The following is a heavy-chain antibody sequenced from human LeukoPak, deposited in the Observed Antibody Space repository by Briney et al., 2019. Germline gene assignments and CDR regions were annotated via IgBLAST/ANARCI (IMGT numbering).Heavy chain of an antibody. Sequence: KPSETLSLICTVSGGSVSSGSYYWSWIRQPPGKGLEYIGYILYNGSTNYNPTLKSRVTMSVDTSKNHFSLKLSSVTAADTAVYYCVRRPRAYYYYGMDVWGQGTTVTVSS. CDR2: ILYNGST. V-gene: IGHV4-61*03. J-gene: IGHJ6*02. CDR1: GGSVSSGSYY. CDR3: VRRPRAYYYYGMDV.